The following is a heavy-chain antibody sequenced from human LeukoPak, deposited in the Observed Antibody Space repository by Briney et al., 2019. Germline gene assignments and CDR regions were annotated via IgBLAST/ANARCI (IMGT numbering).Heavy chain of an antibody. CDR1: EYTFTGYF. CDR2: INPNSGGT. D-gene: IGHD4-17*01. V-gene: IGHV1-2*02. CDR3: ATGDDYFDY. Sequence: ASVKVSCKASEYTFTGYFMHWVRQAPGQGLEWMGWINPNSGGTNYAQKFQGRVTMTRDTSISTVYMELSSLRSDDTAVYYCATGDDYFDYWGQGTLVTVSS. J-gene: IGHJ4*02.